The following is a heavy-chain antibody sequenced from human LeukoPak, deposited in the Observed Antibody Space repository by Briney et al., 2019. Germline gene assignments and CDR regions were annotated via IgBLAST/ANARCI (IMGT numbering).Heavy chain of an antibody. Sequence: WASVKVSCKASGYTFTGYYMHWVRQAPGQGLEWMGWINPNSGGTNYAQKFQGRVTMTRDTSISTAYMELSRLRSDDTAVYYCVGSGVRGVMGYYFDYWGQGTLVTVSS. V-gene: IGHV1-2*02. D-gene: IGHD3-10*01. CDR2: INPNSGGT. J-gene: IGHJ4*02. CDR3: VGSGVRGVMGYYFDY. CDR1: GYTFTGYY.